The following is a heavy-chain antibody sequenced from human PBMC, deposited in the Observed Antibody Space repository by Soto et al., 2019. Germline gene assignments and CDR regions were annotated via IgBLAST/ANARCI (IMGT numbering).Heavy chain of an antibody. CDR2: IYYSGST. D-gene: IGHD4-17*01. CDR3: ARRRRGVTTLGNWFDP. CDR1: GGSISSSSYY. J-gene: IGHJ5*02. V-gene: IGHV4-39*01. Sequence: QLQLQESGPGLVKPSETLSLTCTVSGGSISSSSYYWGWIRQPPGKGLEWIGSIYYSGSTYYNPSLKSRVTISVDTSKNQFSLKLSSVTAADTAVYYCARRRRGVTTLGNWFDPWGQGTLVTVSS.